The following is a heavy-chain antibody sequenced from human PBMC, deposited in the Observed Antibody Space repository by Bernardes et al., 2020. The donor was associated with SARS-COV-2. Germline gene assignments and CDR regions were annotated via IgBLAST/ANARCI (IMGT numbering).Heavy chain of an antibody. J-gene: IGHJ6*02. Sequence: VGSLRLSCAASGFTFSSYGMHWVRQAPGKGLEWVAVIWYDGSNKYYADSVKGRFTISRDNSKNTLYLQMNSLRAEDTAVYYCARAVSYYYGMDVWGQGTTVTVSS. CDR3: ARAVSYYYGMDV. CDR1: GFTFSSYG. CDR2: IWYDGSNK. V-gene: IGHV3-33*01.